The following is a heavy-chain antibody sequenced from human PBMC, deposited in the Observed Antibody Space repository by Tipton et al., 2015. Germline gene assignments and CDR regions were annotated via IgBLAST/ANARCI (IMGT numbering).Heavy chain of an antibody. V-gene: IGHV5-51*01. CDR3: ARLDSGSYGY. CDR2: IYPDDSGT. Sequence: VQLVQSGAEVKKPGESLKISCKASGYSFTTYWIAWVRQMPGKGLEWMGIIYPDDSGTSYSPSFRGQVTISADRSINTAYLEWSSLKAPDPAMYYCARLDSGSYGYWGQGTLVTVSS. D-gene: IGHD1-26*01. CDR1: GYSFTTYW. J-gene: IGHJ4*02.